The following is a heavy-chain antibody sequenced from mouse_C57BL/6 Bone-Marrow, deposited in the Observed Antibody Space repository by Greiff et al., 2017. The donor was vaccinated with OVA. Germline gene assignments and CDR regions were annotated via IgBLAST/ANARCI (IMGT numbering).Heavy chain of an antibody. CDR3: ARDRGAPCPLGY. D-gene: IGHD3-3*01. CDR2: ISDGGSYT. V-gene: IGHV5-4*01. J-gene: IGHJ3*02. Sequence: EVQVVESGGGLVKPGGSLKLSCAASGFTFSSYAMSWVRQTPEKRLEWVATISDGGSYTYYPDNVKGRFTISRDNAKNNLYLHMSHLKSEDTAMYYCARDRGAPCPLGYWGQGTLVTVSA. CDR1: GFTFSSYA.